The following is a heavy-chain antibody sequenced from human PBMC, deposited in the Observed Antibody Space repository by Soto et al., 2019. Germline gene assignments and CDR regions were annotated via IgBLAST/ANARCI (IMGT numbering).Heavy chain of an antibody. CDR3: ARALDYYDSFDY. Sequence: KSSETLSLTCTVSGGSISSYYWSWIRQPPGKGLEWIGYIYYSGSTNYNPSLKSRVTISVDTSKNQFSLKLSSVTAADTAVYYCARALDYYDSFDYWGQGTLVTVSS. J-gene: IGHJ4*02. V-gene: IGHV4-59*01. CDR1: GGSISSYY. CDR2: IYYSGST. D-gene: IGHD3-22*01.